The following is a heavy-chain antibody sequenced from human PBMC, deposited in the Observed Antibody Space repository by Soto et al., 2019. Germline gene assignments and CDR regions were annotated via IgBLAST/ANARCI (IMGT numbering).Heavy chain of an antibody. CDR1: GFAFGTQS. CDR2: IKSSGDNI. V-gene: IGHV3-48*01. Sequence: DVQLVESGGALVQPGESLRLSCVASGFAFGTQSMNWVRQAPGKGLEWVAYIKSSGDNIFYADSVKGRFTISRDNARNSLYLQMNSLGADDTAVHYCLRAVGPTDWRKHYFQDWGQGILVTVSS. CDR3: LRAVGPTDWRKHYFQD. D-gene: IGHD1-1*01. J-gene: IGHJ4*02.